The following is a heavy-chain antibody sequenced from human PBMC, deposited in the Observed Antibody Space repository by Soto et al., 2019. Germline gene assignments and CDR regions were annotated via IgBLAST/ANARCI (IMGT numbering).Heavy chain of an antibody. CDR1: GFTFSDYY. Sequence: GGSLRLSCAASGFTFSDYYMSWIRQAPGKGLEWVSYISSSSSYTNYADSVKGRFTISRDNAKNSLYLQMNSLRAEDTAVYYCASYRYYYYGMDVWGQGTTVTVSS. CDR3: ASYRYYYYGMDV. V-gene: IGHV3-11*06. J-gene: IGHJ6*02. D-gene: IGHD3-16*02. CDR2: ISSSSSYT.